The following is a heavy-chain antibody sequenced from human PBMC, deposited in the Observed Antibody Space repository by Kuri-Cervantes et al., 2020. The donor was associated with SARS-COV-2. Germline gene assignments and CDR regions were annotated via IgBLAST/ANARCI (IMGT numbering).Heavy chain of an antibody. D-gene: IGHD2-21*01. CDR1: ETTFPNYD. CDR3: YCAPKEGFDS. CDR2: VKTNSGNT. J-gene: IGHJ4*02. Sequence: ASVKVSCKAPETTFPNYDINWVRQATGQGLAWMGMVKTNSGNTLYAQIFQGRVTMTRDTSTSTVYLELSSLTSEDTAIYYCYCAPKEGFDSWGQGTLVTVSS. V-gene: IGHV1-8*01.